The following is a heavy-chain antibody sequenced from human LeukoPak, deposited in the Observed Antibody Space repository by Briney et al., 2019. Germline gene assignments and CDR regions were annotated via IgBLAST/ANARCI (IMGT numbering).Heavy chain of an antibody. D-gene: IGHD6-6*01. CDR2: INHSGST. CDR3: ARGFGSSSHYYYYGMDV. J-gene: IGHJ6*02. V-gene: IGHV4-34*01. CDR1: GFTFSSYA. Sequence: PGGSLRLSCAASGFTFSSYAMSWIRQPPGKGLEWIGEINHSGSTNYNPSLKSRVTISVDTSKNQFSLKLSSVTAADTAVYYCARGFGSSSHYYYYGMDVWGQGTTVTVSS.